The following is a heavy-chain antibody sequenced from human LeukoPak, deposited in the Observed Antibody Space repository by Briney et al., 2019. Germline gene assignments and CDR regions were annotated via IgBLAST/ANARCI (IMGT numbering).Heavy chain of an antibody. CDR3: ARDGGGGWYVLVDY. D-gene: IGHD6-19*01. CDR2: INLNSGGT. J-gene: IGHJ4*02. V-gene: IGHV1-2*02. CDR1: GYTFTGYY. Sequence: ASVKVSCKDSGYTFTGYYMHWVRQAPGQGLEWMGWINLNSGGTNYAQKFQGRVTMTRITSISTAYMELSRLRSDDTAVYYCARDGGGGWYVLVDYWGQGTLVTVSS.